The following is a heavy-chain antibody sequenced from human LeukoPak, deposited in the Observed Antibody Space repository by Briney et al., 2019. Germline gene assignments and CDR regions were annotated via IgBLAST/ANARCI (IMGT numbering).Heavy chain of an antibody. D-gene: IGHD6-13*01. Sequence: GGSLRLSCAASGFTFSSYEMNWVRQAPGKGLEWVSYISSSGSTVYYADSVKGRFTISRDNAKNSLYLQMNSLRAEDTAVYYCAREPFSSSCCGYDYWGQGTLVTVSS. CDR3: AREPFSSSCCGYDY. J-gene: IGHJ4*02. V-gene: IGHV3-48*03. CDR1: GFTFSSYE. CDR2: ISSSGSTV.